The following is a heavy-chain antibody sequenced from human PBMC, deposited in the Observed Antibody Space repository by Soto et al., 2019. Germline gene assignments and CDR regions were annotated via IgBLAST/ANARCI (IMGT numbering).Heavy chain of an antibody. Sequence: PSETLSLTCTVSGGSVSSSSYYWGWVRQPPGKGLEWIGRVNHSGSTNYNPSLKSRVTISVDKSKNQFSLKLSSVTAADTAVYYCARFLYCSGGSCYPNGLDYWGQGTLVTVSS. D-gene: IGHD2-15*01. V-gene: IGHV4-39*01. CDR2: VNHSGST. J-gene: IGHJ4*02. CDR3: ARFLYCSGGSCYPNGLDY. CDR1: GGSVSSSSYY.